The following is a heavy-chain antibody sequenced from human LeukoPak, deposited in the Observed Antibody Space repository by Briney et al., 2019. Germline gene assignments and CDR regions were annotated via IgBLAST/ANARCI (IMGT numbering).Heavy chain of an antibody. CDR3: ARGPGGGSRNWFDP. D-gene: IGHD2-15*01. Sequence: SETLSLTRTLSLGSVTGGIYSWSWIRHPPGKGLEWIGYIYYSGSTNYNPSLKSRVTISVDTSKNQFSLKLSSVTAADTAVYYCARGPGGGSRNWFDPWGQGTLVTVSS. J-gene: IGHJ5*02. CDR2: IYYSGST. CDR1: LGSVTGGIYS. V-gene: IGHV4-61*01.